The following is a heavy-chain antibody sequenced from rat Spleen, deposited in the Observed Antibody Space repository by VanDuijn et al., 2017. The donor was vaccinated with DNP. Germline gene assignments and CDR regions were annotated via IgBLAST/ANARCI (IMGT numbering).Heavy chain of an antibody. CDR3: ATALGDY. V-gene: IGHV5-31*01. D-gene: IGHD5-1*01. CDR1: GFTFSNYW. J-gene: IGHJ3*01. CDR2: ITNTGDGS. Sequence: EVQLVETGGGLVQPGRSLKLSCVASGFTFSNYWMTWIRQAPGKGLEWVASITNTGDGSYYSDSVKGRFSISRDNTKSTLYLQMDSLRSEDTATYYCATALGDYWGQGTLVTVSS.